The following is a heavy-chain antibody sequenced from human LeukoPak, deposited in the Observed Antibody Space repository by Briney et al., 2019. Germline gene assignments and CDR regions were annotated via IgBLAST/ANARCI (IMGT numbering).Heavy chain of an antibody. J-gene: IGHJ4*02. CDR3: ARGAGWLIDY. CDR2: IYHSGST. V-gene: IGHV4-30-2*01. D-gene: IGHD3-16*01. Sequence: PSETLSLTCTVSGGSISSGGYYCSWIRQPPGQGLEWIGYIYHSGSTYYNPSLKSRVTISVDTSKNQFSLKLSSVTAADTAVYYCARGAGWLIDYWGQGILVSVSS. CDR1: GGSISSGGYY.